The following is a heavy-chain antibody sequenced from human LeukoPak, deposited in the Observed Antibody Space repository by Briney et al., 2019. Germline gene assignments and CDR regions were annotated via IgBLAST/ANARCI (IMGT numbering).Heavy chain of an antibody. CDR1: GGSISSYY. J-gene: IGHJ4*02. CDR2: IYYSGST. D-gene: IGHD4-23*01. Sequence: SETLSLTCTVSGGSISSYYWSWIRQPPGKGLEWIGYIYYSGSTNYNPSLKSRVTISVDTSKNQFSLKLSSVTAADTAVYYCARASGGNGPNGYWGQGTLVTVSS. CDR3: ARASGGNGPNGY. V-gene: IGHV4-59*01.